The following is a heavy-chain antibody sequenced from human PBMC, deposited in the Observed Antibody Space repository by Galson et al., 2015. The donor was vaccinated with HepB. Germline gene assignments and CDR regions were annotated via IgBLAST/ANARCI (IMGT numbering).Heavy chain of an antibody. J-gene: IGHJ4*02. D-gene: IGHD1-26*01. CDR1: GYIMNNFA. V-gene: IGHV7-4-1*02. CDR2: INTNTEIP. Sequence: SVKVSCKASGYIMNNFAMSWVRQAPGQGLEWMGWINTNTEIPTLAQGFTGRFVLSLDTSVNTAYLQISSLEAADTAMYYCARVDVGGTYFDYWGQGTLVTVSS. CDR3: ARVDVGGTYFDY.